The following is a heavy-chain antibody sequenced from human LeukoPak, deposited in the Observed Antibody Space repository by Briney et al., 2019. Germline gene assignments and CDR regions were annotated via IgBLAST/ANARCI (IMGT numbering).Heavy chain of an antibody. CDR1: GGSFSGYY. V-gene: IGHV4-34*01. CDR3: ARGYGSGLFDY. J-gene: IGHJ4*02. Sequence: KPSETLSLTCAVYGGSFSGYYWSWIRQPPGKGLEWIGEINHSGSTNYNPSLKSRVTISVDTSKNQFSLKLSSVTAADTAVYYCARGYGSGLFDYWGQGTLVTVSS. D-gene: IGHD3-10*01. CDR2: INHSGST.